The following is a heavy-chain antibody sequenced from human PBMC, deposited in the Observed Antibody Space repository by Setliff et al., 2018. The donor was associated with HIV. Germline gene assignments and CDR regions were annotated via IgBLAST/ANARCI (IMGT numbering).Heavy chain of an antibody. D-gene: IGHD3-22*01. CDR2: IIPIFGPA. CDR3: ARAAYGYDSSGYFFDY. CDR1: GGTFSSYV. Sequence: SVQVSCKAAGGTFSSYVISWVRQAPGQGLEWMGGIIPIFGPANYAQKFQGRVTITKDESTSTVYMELSSLRSEATAVYYCARAAYGYDSSGYFFDYWGQGTRVTVSS. V-gene: IGHV1-69*05. J-gene: IGHJ4*02.